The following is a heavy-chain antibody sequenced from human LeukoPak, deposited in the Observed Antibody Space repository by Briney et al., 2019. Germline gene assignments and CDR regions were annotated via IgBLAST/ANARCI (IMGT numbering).Heavy chain of an antibody. V-gene: IGHV3-30*02. CDR2: IRYDGSNK. CDR1: GFTFSSYG. D-gene: IGHD2/OR15-2a*01. J-gene: IGHJ1*01. Sequence: GGSLRLSCAASGFTFSSYGMHWVRQAPGKGLEWVAFIRYDGSNKYYADSVKGRFTISRDNSKNTLYLQMNSLRAEDTAVYYCAKDTALSTFYFQHWGQGTLVTVSS. CDR3: AKDTALSTFYFQH.